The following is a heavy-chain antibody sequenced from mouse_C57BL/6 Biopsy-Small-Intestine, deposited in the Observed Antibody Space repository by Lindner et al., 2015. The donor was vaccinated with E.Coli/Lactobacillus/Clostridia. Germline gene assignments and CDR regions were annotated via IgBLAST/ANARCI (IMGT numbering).Heavy chain of an antibody. CDR3: ARDYSGRVAPRPANGFDI. V-gene: IGHV1-7*01. CDR1: GYTFTNYG. CDR2: ISGYSGNT. D-gene: IGHD1-2*01. Sequence: SVKVSCKASGYTFTNYGVSWVRQVPGQGLEWLAWISGYSGNTNYAQKFKDGLTVTTDTSTSTAYMELRRLTSDDTAVYYCARDYSGRVAPRPANGFDIWGQGTMVT. J-gene: IGHJ3*01.